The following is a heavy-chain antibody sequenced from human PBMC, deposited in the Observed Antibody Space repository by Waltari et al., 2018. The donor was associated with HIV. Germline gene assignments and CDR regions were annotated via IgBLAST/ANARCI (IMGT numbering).Heavy chain of an antibody. V-gene: IGHV4-4*07. J-gene: IGHJ3*02. D-gene: IGHD3-16*02. CDR1: GGSISSYY. Sequence: QVQLEESGPGLVQPSEPLSLTCTVLGGSISSYYWSWIRLPAGKGLEWIGPLYTSGSTNYNPSLKSRVTLSVDTSMNQFSLKLSSVTAADTAVYYCARGLRLGELSLYKYAFDIWGQGTMVTVSS. CDR2: LYTSGST. CDR3: ARGLRLGELSLYKYAFDI.